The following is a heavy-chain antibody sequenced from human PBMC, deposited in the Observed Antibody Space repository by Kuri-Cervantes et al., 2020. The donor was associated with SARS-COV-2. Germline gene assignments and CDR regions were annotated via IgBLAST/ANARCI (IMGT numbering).Heavy chain of an antibody. CDR1: GFTFSNAW. V-gene: IGHV3-7*01. Sequence: ETLKSSCAASGFTFSNAWMSWVRQAPGKGLEWVANIKQDGSEKYYVDSVKGRFTISRDNAKNSLYLQMNSLRAEDTAVYYCAREIITIFGVNVDYWGQGTLVTVSS. J-gene: IGHJ4*02. CDR2: IKQDGSEK. CDR3: AREIITIFGVNVDY. D-gene: IGHD3-3*01.